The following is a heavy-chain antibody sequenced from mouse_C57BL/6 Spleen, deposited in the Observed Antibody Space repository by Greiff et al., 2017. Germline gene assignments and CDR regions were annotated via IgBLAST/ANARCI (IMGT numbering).Heavy chain of an antibody. V-gene: IGHV1-82*01. J-gene: IGHJ3*01. D-gene: IGHD1-1*01. CDR2: IYPGDGDT. CDR3: ARDDYGSSYGFAY. Sequence: QVQLKESGPELVKPGASVKISCKASGYAFSSSWMNWVKQRPGTGLEWIGRIYPGDGDTNSNGKFKGKATLTADKSSSTAYMQLSSLTSEDSAVYFCARDDYGSSYGFAYWGQGTLVTVSA. CDR1: GYAFSSSW.